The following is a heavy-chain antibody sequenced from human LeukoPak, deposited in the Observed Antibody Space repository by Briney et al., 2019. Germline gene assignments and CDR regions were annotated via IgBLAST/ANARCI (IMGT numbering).Heavy chain of an antibody. Sequence: SETLSLTCTVSGGSISTDYWSWIRQPPGKGLEYIAFIHYSGHTNYNPSLKSRVTISIDTSKNQLSLKLGSVTAADTAVYYCARLGKEVTYRAYYLDYWGQGTLVTVSS. CDR1: GGSISTDY. D-gene: IGHD1-26*01. J-gene: IGHJ4*02. V-gene: IGHV4-59*08. CDR3: ARLGKEVTYRAYYLDY. CDR2: IHYSGHT.